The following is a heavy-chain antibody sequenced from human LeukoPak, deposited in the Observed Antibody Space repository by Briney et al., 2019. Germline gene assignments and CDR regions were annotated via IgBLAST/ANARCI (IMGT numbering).Heavy chain of an antibody. J-gene: IGHJ4*02. Sequence: GASVKVSCKASGYTFTSYYMHWVRQAPGQGLEWMGIINPSGGSTSYAQKFQGRVTMTRDTSTSTVYMELSSLRSEDTAVYYCARGWCGSTSCYLHPMFFDYWGQGTPVTVSS. V-gene: IGHV1-46*03. CDR3: ARGWCGSTSCYLHPMFFDY. CDR2: INPSGGST. D-gene: IGHD2-2*01. CDR1: GYTFTSYY.